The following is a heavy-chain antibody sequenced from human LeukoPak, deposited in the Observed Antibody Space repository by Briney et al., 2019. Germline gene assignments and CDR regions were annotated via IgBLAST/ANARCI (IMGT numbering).Heavy chain of an antibody. V-gene: IGHV3-48*03. Sequence: GGSLRLSCAASGFTFSSYEMNWVRQAPGKGLEWVSYISGSGSTIYYADSVKGRFTISRDNAKNSLYLQMNSLRAEDTAVYYCASSDFWSGYEGYFDYWGQGTLVTVSS. D-gene: IGHD3-3*01. J-gene: IGHJ4*02. CDR3: ASSDFWSGYEGYFDY. CDR2: ISGSGSTI. CDR1: GFTFSSYE.